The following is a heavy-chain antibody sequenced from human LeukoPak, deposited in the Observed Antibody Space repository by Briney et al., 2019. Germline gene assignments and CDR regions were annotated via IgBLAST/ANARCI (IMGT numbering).Heavy chain of an antibody. CDR3: VRERFHGSGAPKFDF. CDR1: GFTFSDYS. V-gene: IGHV3-21*06. J-gene: IGHJ4*02. D-gene: IGHD3-10*01. CDR2: ISGSGSYI. Sequence: GGSLRLSCAASGFTFSDYSMNWVRQTPRKGLEWVSCISGSGSYIYYADSVKGRFTISRDNAKNSLHLQVSSLRAEDTAVYYCVRERFHGSGAPKFDFWGQGTLVTVSS.